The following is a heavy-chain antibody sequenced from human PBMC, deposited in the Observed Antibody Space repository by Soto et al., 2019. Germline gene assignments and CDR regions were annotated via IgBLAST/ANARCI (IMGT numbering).Heavy chain of an antibody. V-gene: IGHV1-18*01. Sequence: QVQLVQSGAEVKKPGASVKVSCKASGYTFTSYGISWVRQAPGQGLEWMGWISAYNGNTNYAQKLQGRVTMTTDTSTSTAYMEQRRLRSEDTAVYYCARDLRGDYGDFLFDYRGQGTLVTVSS. CDR3: ARDLRGDYGDFLFDY. J-gene: IGHJ4*02. D-gene: IGHD4-17*01. CDR1: GYTFTSYG. CDR2: ISAYNGNT.